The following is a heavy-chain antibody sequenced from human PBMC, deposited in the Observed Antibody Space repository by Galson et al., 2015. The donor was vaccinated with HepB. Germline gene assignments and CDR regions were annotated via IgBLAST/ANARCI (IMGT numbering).Heavy chain of an antibody. D-gene: IGHD3-10*01. J-gene: IGHJ2*01. Sequence: SLRLSCAASGFTFSNAWMNWVRQAPGKGLEWVGRIKSKTDGGTTDYAAPVKGRFTISRDDSKNTLYLQMNSLKTEDTAVYYCTTKTQLYYYGSGSLDWYFDLWGRGTLVTVSS. CDR2: IKSKTDGGTT. CDR3: TTKTQLYYYGSGSLDWYFDL. V-gene: IGHV3-15*07. CDR1: GFTFSNAW.